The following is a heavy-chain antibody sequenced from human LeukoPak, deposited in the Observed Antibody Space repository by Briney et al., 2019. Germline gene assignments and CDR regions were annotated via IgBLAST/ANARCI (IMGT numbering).Heavy chain of an antibody. CDR1: GGYISSYY. J-gene: IGHJ3*01. V-gene: IGHV4-59*01. Sequence: SETLSLTCSVSGGYISSYYRSWIRQPPGKGLEWIGYAHKSGSTNNNPSLKSRVTISVDTSKNQFALKLSSVTAADTAVYYCARDRNYDSSGYIDRGFDLWGHGTMVTVSS. D-gene: IGHD3-22*01. CDR3: ARDRNYDSSGYIDRGFDL. CDR2: AHKSGST.